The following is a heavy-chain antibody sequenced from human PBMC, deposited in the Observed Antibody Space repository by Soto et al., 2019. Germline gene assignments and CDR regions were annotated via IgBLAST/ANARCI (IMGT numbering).Heavy chain of an antibody. J-gene: IGHJ4*02. V-gene: IGHV4-39*01. D-gene: IGHD6-13*01. CDR2: IYYSGNT. CDR3: ARSGGYSISWKIDY. CDR1: GGSISSSSYY. Sequence: QLQLQESAPGLVRPSETLSLTCTVSGGSISSSSYYWGWIRQPPGKGLEWIGSIYYSGNTYYNPSLKSRVTISVYTSKNQFSLRLSSVTAADTAMYYCARSGGYSISWKIDYWGQGTLVTVSS.